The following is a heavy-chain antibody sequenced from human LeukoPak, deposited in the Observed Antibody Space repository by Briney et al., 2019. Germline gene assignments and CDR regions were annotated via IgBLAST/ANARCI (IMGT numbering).Heavy chain of an antibody. J-gene: IGHJ4*02. CDR1: GFTFSSYS. D-gene: IGHD3-3*01. CDR2: ISSSSSYI. V-gene: IGHV3-21*04. Sequence: GGSLRLSCAASGFTFSSYSMNWVRQAPGKGLEWVSSISSSSSYIYYADSVKGRFTISRDNSKNALYLQMNSLRAEDTAVYYCAKEGRSGDPYFDYWGQGTLLTVSS. CDR3: AKEGRSGDPYFDY.